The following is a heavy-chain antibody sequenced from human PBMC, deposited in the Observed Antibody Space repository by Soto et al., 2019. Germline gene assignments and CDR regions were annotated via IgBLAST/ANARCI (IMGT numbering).Heavy chain of an antibody. D-gene: IGHD1-1*01. Sequence: EVQVLESGGGLVQPGGSLRLSCAASGFTFSTYAMSWVRQAPGKGLEWVSGISVSYGSTYYADSVKGRFTISRDNSKNTLYLQMNSLRAEDTAVYYCAKGIRVEQGYWYLDLWGRGTLVTVSS. J-gene: IGHJ2*01. CDR2: ISVSYGST. V-gene: IGHV3-23*01. CDR3: AKGIRVEQGYWYLDL. CDR1: GFTFSTYA.